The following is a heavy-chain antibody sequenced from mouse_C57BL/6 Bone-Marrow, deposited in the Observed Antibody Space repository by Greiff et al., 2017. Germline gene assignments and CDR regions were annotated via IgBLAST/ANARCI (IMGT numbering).Heavy chain of an antibody. V-gene: IGHV1-69*01. CDR2: IDPSDSYT. CDR1: GYTFTSYW. J-gene: IGHJ2*01. CDR3: ARGLFDY. Sequence: QVQLQQPGAELVMPGASVKLSCKASGYTFTSYWMHWVKQRPGQGLEWIGEIDPSDSYTNYNQKFKGKSTLTVDKSSSTAYMQLSSLTSEDSAVYYCARGLFDYWGQGTTRTVSS.